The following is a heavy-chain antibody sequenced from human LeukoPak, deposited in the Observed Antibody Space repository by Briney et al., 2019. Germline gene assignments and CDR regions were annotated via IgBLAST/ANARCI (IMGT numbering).Heavy chain of an antibody. CDR3: ARDCNPIWFAELFERNWFDP. CDR2: INPNSGGT. Sequence: GASVKVSCKASGYTFTGYYMHWVRQAPGQGLEWMGWINPNSGGTNYAQKFQGRVTMTRDTSISTAYMELSRLRSDDTAVYYCARDCNPIWFAELFERNWFDPWGQGTLVTVSS. J-gene: IGHJ5*02. V-gene: IGHV1-2*02. CDR1: GYTFTGYY. D-gene: IGHD3-10*01.